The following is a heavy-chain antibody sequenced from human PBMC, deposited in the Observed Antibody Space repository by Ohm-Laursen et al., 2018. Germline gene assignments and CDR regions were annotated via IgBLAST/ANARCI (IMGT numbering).Heavy chain of an antibody. D-gene: IGHD4-23*01. Sequence: SLRLSCSASGFIFSNYYISWVRQAPGKGLEWLSYISSSATIIYYADSVKGRFTISRDNSKNTLYLQMNSLRAEDTAVYYCAKGDSGGNYFDYWGQGTLVTVSS. J-gene: IGHJ4*02. CDR2: ISSSATII. CDR1: GFIFSNYY. CDR3: AKGDSGGNYFDY. V-gene: IGHV3-11*04.